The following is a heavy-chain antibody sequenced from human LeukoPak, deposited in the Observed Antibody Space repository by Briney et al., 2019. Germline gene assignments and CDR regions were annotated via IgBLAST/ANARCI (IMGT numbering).Heavy chain of an antibody. Sequence: SETLSLTCTVSRGSISSSSYYWSWVRQPPGKGLEWIASIYYTGSTYYNPSLKSRVTISLDMSRNEFFLTMSSVTAADTAVYFCTAEKNGSPHYWGQGTQVTVSS. V-gene: IGHV4-39*07. J-gene: IGHJ4*02. D-gene: IGHD2-8*01. CDR1: RGSISSSSYY. CDR3: TAEKNGSPHY. CDR2: IYYTGST.